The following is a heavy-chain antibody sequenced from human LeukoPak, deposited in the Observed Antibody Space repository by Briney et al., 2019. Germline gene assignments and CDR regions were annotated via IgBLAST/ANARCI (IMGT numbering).Heavy chain of an antibody. V-gene: IGHV3-33*03. Sequence: GGSLRLSCAASGFTFSSYGMHWVRQAPGKGLEWVAVIWYDGSSKYYADSVKGRFTISKDNSKNTVSLQMNSLRVEDTAVYYCATLWGDMDVWGQGTTVSVSS. CDR1: GFTFSSYG. CDR3: ATLWGDMDV. CDR2: IWYDGSSK. J-gene: IGHJ6*02. D-gene: IGHD3-16*01.